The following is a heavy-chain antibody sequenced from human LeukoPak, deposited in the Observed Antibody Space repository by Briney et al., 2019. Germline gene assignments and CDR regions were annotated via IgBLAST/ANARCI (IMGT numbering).Heavy chain of an antibody. CDR2: IYSGGST. CDR1: GFTFSSYS. D-gene: IGHD2-2*01. V-gene: IGHV3-53*01. CDR3: AREVVPAAGFDP. J-gene: IGHJ5*02. Sequence: GGSLRLSCAASGFTFSSYSMNWVRQAPGKGLEWVSVIYSGGSTYYADSVKGRFTISRDNSKNTLYLQMNSLRAEDTAVYYCAREVVPAAGFDPWGQGTLVTVSS.